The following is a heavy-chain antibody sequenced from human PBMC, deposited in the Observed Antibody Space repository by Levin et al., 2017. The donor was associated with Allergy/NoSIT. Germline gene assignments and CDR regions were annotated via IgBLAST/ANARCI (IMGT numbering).Heavy chain of an antibody. J-gene: IGHJ4*02. CDR1: GGSFSGYY. Sequence: SQTLSLTCAVYGGSFSGYYWSWIRQPPGKGLEWIGEINHSGSTNYNPSLKSRVTISVDTSKNQFSLKLSSVTAADTAVYYCARGVYYDFWSGSYYFDYWGQGTLVTVSS. D-gene: IGHD3-3*01. V-gene: IGHV4-34*01. CDR3: ARGVYYDFWSGSYYFDY. CDR2: INHSGST.